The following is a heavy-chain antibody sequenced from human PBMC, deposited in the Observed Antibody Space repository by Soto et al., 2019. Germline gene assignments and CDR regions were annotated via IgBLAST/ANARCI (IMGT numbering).Heavy chain of an antibody. V-gene: IGHV3-30*18. CDR1: GFSFSNCG. D-gene: IGHD2-15*01. Sequence: QVQLVESGGGVVQPGRSLRLSCAASGFSFSNCGMHWVRQAPGKGLEWVAAISSDGSDKYYSESVKGRFTISRDNSKKSLFLQMNSLRVEDTAVYYCVKGSEVARQELDYWGQGTQVTVSS. J-gene: IGHJ4*02. CDR3: VKGSEVARQELDY. CDR2: ISSDGSDK.